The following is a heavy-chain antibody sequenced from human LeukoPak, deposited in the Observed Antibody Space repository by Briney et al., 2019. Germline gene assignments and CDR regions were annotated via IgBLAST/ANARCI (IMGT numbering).Heavy chain of an antibody. CDR2: ISSSGTTM. J-gene: IGHJ6*04. D-gene: IGHD3-10*02. V-gene: IGHV3-48*03. CDR1: GFSFSSYE. Sequence: GGSLRLYCAASGFSFSSYEILWVRPAQGQGLEWVSYISSSGTTMYYADSVKGRFTISRANGTAYLYLQMLSLKAEAMDVYYCAALVITMIGGVWGKGTTVTISS. CDR3: AALVITMIGGV.